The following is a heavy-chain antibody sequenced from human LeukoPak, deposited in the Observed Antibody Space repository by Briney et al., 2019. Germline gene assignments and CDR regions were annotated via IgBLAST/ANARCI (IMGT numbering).Heavy chain of an antibody. J-gene: IGHJ4*02. CDR3: ARVGVWSGYAFDY. CDR1: GGSISSGGYS. Sequence: PSETLSLTCAASGGSISSGGYSWSWIRQPPGKGLEWIGYIYYSGSTNYNPPLKSRVTISVDTSKNQFSLKLSSVTAADTAVYYCARVGVWSGYAFDYWGQGTLVTVSS. D-gene: IGHD3-3*01. V-gene: IGHV4-61*08. CDR2: IYYSGST.